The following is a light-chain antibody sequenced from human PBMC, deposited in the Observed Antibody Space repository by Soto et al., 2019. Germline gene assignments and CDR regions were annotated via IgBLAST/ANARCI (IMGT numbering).Light chain of an antibody. Sequence: EIVLPQSPDTLSLSPGERATLSCRASQSVSSSYLAWYQQKPGQAPRLLIYGASSRATGIPDRFSGSGSGTDFTLTISRLEPEDFAVYYCQQYGSSPWTFGQGTXVDIK. V-gene: IGKV3-20*01. CDR1: QSVSSSY. J-gene: IGKJ1*01. CDR2: GAS. CDR3: QQYGSSPWT.